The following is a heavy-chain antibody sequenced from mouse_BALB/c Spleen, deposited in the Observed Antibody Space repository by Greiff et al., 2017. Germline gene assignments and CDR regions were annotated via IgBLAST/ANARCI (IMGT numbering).Heavy chain of an antibody. J-gene: IGHJ4*01. V-gene: IGHV5-17*02. CDR3: ARRETARAPYAMDY. CDR1: GFTFSSFG. CDR2: ISSGSSTI. Sequence: EVKLVESGGGLVQPGGSRKLSCAASGFTFSSFGMHWVRQAPEKGLEWVAYISSGSSTIYYADTVKGRFTISRDNPKNTLFLQMTSLRSEDTAMYYCARRETARAPYAMDYWGQGTSVTVSS. D-gene: IGHD3-2*01.